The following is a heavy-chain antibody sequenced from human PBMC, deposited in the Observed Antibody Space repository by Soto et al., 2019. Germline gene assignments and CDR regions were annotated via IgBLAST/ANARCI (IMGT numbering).Heavy chain of an antibody. V-gene: IGHV3-23*01. CDR1: GFSFSNYA. CDR2: IGGSAGST. D-gene: IGHD6-19*01. J-gene: IGHJ4*02. CDR3: AKDSSYTGGWYYNY. Sequence: EVQLLESGGGLVQPGGSLRLSCAASGFSFSNYAMNWVRQAPGKGLEWVSVIGGSAGSTYYADSVKGRFTISRDNSKNTLYLQMNSLRAEDTAVYYCAKDSSYTGGWYYNYWGQGTLVTVSS.